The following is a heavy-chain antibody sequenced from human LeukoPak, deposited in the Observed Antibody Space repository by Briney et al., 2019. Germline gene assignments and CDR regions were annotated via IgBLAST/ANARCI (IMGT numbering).Heavy chain of an antibody. CDR2: ITISGHTK. CDR1: GFDLSTDE. CDR3: ARGDPHADL. Sequence: PGGSLRLSCAASGFDLSTDEMNWVRQAPGRGLEWIADITISGHTKNYADSVKGRFTISRDNARTSLYLQMNSLRVEDTGVYYCARGDPHADLWGQGTLVTVSS. J-gene: IGHJ5*02. V-gene: IGHV3-48*03.